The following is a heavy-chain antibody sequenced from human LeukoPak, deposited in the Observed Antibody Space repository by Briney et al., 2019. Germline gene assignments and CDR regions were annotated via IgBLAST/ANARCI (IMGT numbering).Heavy chain of an antibody. Sequence: PGGSLRLSCTGSGYRFGNYFMHWVRQAPGKGLEWVSRINNDGSGTTYAAPAKGRFTISRDNSKNTLYLQMNCLRAEDAAVYYCASHDYWGQGTLVTVSS. CDR2: INNDGSGT. CDR1: GYRFGNYF. J-gene: IGHJ4*02. V-gene: IGHV3-74*01. CDR3: ASHDY.